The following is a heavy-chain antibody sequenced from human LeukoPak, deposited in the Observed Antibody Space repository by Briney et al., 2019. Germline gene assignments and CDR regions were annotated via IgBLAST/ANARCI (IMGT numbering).Heavy chain of an antibody. Sequence: PSETLSLTCTVSGGSLTRYHWGWIRQPPGKGLEWIGEINRSGNTNYNPSLKSRVTISVDTSKNQFSPKLSSVTAADTAVYYCARGPRDSSSLFGYYYYGMDVWGQGTTVTVSS. V-gene: IGHV4-34*01. CDR3: ARGPRDSSSLFGYYYYGMDV. CDR2: INRSGNT. J-gene: IGHJ6*02. CDR1: GGSLTRYH. D-gene: IGHD6-13*01.